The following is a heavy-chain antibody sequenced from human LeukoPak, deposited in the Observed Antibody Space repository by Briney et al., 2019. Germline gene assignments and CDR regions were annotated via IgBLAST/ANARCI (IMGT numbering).Heavy chain of an antibody. CDR1: GFTFSSYG. D-gene: IGHD3-22*01. CDR3: ARDDSSGYYFGPFDY. CDR2: IWYDGSNK. J-gene: IGHJ4*02. V-gene: IGHV3-33*01. Sequence: QAGGSLRLSCAASGFTFSSYGMHWVRQAPGKRPERVAVIWYDGSNKYYADSVKGRFTISRDNSNNTLYLQMNSLRAEDTAVYYCARDDSSGYYFGPFDYWGQGTLVTVSS.